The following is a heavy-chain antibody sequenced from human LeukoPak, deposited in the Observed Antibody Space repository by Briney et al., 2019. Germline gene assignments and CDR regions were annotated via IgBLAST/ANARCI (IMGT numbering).Heavy chain of an antibody. CDR3: AKVFYSSGWYGAKYDY. Sequence: QPGGSLRLSCAASGFTVSSNYMSWVRQAPGKGLEWVSAISGSGGSTYYADSVKGRFTISRDNSKNTLYLQMNSLRAEDTAVYYCAKVFYSSGWYGAKYDYWGQGTLVTVSS. CDR1: GFTVSSNY. CDR2: ISGSGGST. V-gene: IGHV3-23*01. D-gene: IGHD6-19*01. J-gene: IGHJ4*02.